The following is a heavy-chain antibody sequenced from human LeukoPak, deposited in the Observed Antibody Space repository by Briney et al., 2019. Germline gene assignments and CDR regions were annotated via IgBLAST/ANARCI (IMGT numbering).Heavy chain of an antibody. J-gene: IGHJ4*02. V-gene: IGHV3-30-3*01. Sequence: GGSLRLSCAASGFTFSSYAMRWVRQAPGKGLEWVAVISYDGSNKYYADSVKGRFTISRDNSKNTLYLQMNSLRAEDTAVYYCAKGGVPVVSPAVNWGQGTLVTVSS. CDR2: ISYDGSNK. CDR3: AKGGVPVVSPAVN. D-gene: IGHD2-2*01. CDR1: GFTFSSYA.